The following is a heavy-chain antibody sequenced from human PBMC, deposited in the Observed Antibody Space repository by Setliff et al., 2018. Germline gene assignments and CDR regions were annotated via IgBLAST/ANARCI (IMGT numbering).Heavy chain of an antibody. CDR1: VFSLTTSGVG. V-gene: IGHV2-5*02. Sequence: SGPTLVNPTQALTLPCTFSVFSLTTSGVGVGWVRQPPGKALEWLAIIFWDDDKRYSPSLKNRLTITKDSLKRQVVLTMTNVDPVDTATYYCVHRPGYCFTTTCWNFDYWGQGALVTVSS. D-gene: IGHD2-2*01. CDR3: VHRPGYCFTTTCWNFDY. J-gene: IGHJ4*02. CDR2: IFWDDDK.